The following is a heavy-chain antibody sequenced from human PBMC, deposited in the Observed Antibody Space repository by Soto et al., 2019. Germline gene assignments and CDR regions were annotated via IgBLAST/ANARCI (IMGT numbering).Heavy chain of an antibody. CDR1: GFTFSNYW. Sequence: GGSLRLSCAASGFTFSNYWMSWVRQAPGKGLEWVANIKKDGSDKNYVDSVEGRFTISRDNAKNSLYLQMYGLRAEDTAVYYCARDLGTALVGCDYGMDVWGQGTTVTISS. CDR3: ARDLGTALVGCDYGMDV. J-gene: IGHJ6*02. D-gene: IGHD5-18*01. CDR2: IKKDGSDK. V-gene: IGHV3-7*01.